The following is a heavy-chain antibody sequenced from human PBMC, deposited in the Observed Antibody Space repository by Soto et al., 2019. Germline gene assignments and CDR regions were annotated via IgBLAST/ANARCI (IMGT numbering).Heavy chain of an antibody. V-gene: IGHV4-59*08. CDR3: ARAREWYGPNWFDP. CDR1: GGSISSYY. CDR2: IYYSGST. Sequence: SETLSLTCTVSGGSISSYYWSWIRQPPGKGLEWIGYIYYSGSTNYNPSLKSRVTISVDTSKNQFSLKLSSVTAADTAVYYCARAREWYGPNWFDPWGQGTLVTVSS. D-gene: IGHD3-3*01. J-gene: IGHJ5*02.